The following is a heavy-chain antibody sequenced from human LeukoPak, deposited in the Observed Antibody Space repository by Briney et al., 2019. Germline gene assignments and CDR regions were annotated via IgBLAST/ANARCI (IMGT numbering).Heavy chain of an antibody. CDR3: AKLATRWEAFDV. D-gene: IGHD1-26*01. J-gene: IGHJ3*01. CDR1: GFTFDDYA. CDR2: ISGDGGST. Sequence: GGSLRLSCAASGFTFDDYAMHWLRHAPGKGLEWVSLISGDGGSTYYADSVKGRFTISRGNSKNSLYLPMNSLRTEDTALHYGAKLATRWEAFDVWGQGTMVTVSS. V-gene: IGHV3-43*02.